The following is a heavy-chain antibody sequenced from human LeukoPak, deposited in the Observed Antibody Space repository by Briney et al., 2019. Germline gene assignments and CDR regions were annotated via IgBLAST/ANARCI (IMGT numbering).Heavy chain of an antibody. J-gene: IGHJ3*02. D-gene: IGHD4-23*01. CDR1: GYTFTSYD. V-gene: IGHV1-8*01. CDR3: ARGRWSPPGTYAFGI. Sequence: ASVKVSCKASGYTFTSYDINWVRQATGQGLEWMGWMNPNSGNTGYAQKFQGRVTMTRNTSISTAYMELSNLRSEDTAVYYCARGRWSPPGTYAFGIWGQGTMVTVSS. CDR2: MNPNSGNT.